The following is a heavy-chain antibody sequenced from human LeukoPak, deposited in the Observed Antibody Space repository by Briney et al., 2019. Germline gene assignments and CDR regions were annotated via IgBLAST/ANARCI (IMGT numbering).Heavy chain of an antibody. V-gene: IGHV1-69*04. CDR2: IIPILGIA. Sequence: SVKVSCKASGYTFTSYAIHWVRQAPGQGLEWMGRIIPILGIANYAQKFQGRVTITADKSTSTAYMELSSLRSEDTAVYYCAGVGMAAAEGSWSDPWGQGTLVTVAS. CDR3: AGVGMAAAEGSWSDP. CDR1: GYTFTSYA. J-gene: IGHJ5*02. D-gene: IGHD6-13*01.